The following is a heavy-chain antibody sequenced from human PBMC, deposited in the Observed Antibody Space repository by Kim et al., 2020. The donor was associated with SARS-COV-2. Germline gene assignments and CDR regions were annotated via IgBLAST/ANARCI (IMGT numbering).Heavy chain of an antibody. V-gene: IGHV4-39*01. CDR1: GGSLNNQESY. CDR3: ASHVVVGLDDSLDV. J-gene: IGHJ3*01. D-gene: IGHD1-26*01. CDR2: IDYGGIT. Sequence: SETLSLTCSVSGGSLNNQESYWGWIRQSPGKGLEWIATIDYGGITFSSPSLKSRVSMSVDTSTNQFSLTLTSVTAADTAVYYCASHVVVGLDDSLDVWGHGTLVTVSP.